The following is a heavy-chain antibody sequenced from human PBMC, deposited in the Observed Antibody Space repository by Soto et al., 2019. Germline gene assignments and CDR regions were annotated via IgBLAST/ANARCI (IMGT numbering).Heavy chain of an antibody. CDR3: ARTLGDSSGFV. V-gene: IGHV4-59*01. CDR1: GGSIRSYY. Sequence: SETLSLTCTVSGGSIRSYYWSWIRQPPGKGLEWIGYIYYTGSTKYNSSLKSRVTISVDTSKNQFSLKLSSVTAADTAVYYCARTLGDSSGFVWGQGTLVTVSS. D-gene: IGHD3-22*01. CDR2: IYYTGST. J-gene: IGHJ4*02.